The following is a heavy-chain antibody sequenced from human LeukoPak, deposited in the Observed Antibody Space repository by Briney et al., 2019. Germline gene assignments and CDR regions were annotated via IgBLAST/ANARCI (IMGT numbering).Heavy chain of an antibody. Sequence: PSQTLSLTCTVSGGSLSSGDYYWSWLRQPPGKGREGIGYIYYSGSTYYNPSLKSRVTISVDTSKNQFSLKLSSVTAADTAVYYCARALLVWFDPWGQGTLVTVSS. J-gene: IGHJ5*02. CDR1: GGSLSSGDYY. CDR2: IYYSGST. D-gene: IGHD3-3*01. V-gene: IGHV4-30-4*08. CDR3: ARALLVWFDP.